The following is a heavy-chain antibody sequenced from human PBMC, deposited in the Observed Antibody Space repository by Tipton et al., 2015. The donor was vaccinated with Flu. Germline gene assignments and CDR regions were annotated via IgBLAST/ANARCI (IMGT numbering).Heavy chain of an antibody. J-gene: IGHJ3*02. CDR1: GSSMSNNF. Sequence: GLVKPSETLSLTCTVSGSSMSNNFWSWFRQPAEKGLEWIGRIYASGVTNYSPSLKSRVTMSIDTSKNQFSLRLSSVTAADTAVYYCARDPHKLGGESDAFDIWGQGTMVTVSS. V-gene: IGHV4-4*07. CDR3: ARDPHKLGGESDAFDI. D-gene: IGHD7-27*01. CDR2: IYASGVT.